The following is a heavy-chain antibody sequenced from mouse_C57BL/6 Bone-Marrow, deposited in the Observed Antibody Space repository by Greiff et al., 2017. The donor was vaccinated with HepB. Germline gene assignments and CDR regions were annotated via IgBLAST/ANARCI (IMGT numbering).Heavy chain of an antibody. CDR2: IDPANGNT. Sequence: EVMLVESGAELVKPGASVKLSCTASGFNIKDTYMNWVKQRPEQGLEWIGRIDPANGNTKYDPKFQGKATITAEPSSNTAYLQLSSLTSEDTAVYYCARGLGKDYWGQGTTLTVSS. D-gene: IGHD4-1*01. V-gene: IGHV14-3*02. J-gene: IGHJ2*01. CDR1: GFNIKDTY. CDR3: ARGLGKDY.